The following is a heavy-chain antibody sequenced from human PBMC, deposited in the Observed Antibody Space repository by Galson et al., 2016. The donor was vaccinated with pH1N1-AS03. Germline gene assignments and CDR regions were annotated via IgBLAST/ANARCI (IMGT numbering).Heavy chain of an antibody. CDR2: ISWNSGTI. D-gene: IGHD2-15*01. J-gene: IGHJ4*02. Sequence: SLRLSCAGSGFTFDDYAMHWVRQAPGKGLGWVSGISWNSGTIGYTDSVKGRFTISRDNAKKSLYLQMNSLRAEDTALYYCAKSPGYCSAGSCSDQGYFDYWGQGTLVTVSS. CDR1: GFTFDDYA. V-gene: IGHV3-9*01. CDR3: AKSPGYCSAGSCSDQGYFDY.